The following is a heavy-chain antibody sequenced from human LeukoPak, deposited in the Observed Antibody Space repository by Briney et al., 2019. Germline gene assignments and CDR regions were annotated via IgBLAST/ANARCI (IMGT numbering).Heavy chain of an antibody. CDR2: ISAYNGNT. D-gene: IGHD6-19*01. CDR3: ARDGNSRQWLVNYYYGMDV. CDR1: GYTFTSYG. J-gene: IGHJ6*02. V-gene: IGHV1-18*01. Sequence: ASVKVSCKAAGYTFTSYGISWVRQAPGQGLEWMGWISAYNGNTNYAQKVQGRVTMTTDTSTSTAYMELRSLRSDDTAVYYCARDGNSRQWLVNYYYGMDVWGQGTTVTVSS.